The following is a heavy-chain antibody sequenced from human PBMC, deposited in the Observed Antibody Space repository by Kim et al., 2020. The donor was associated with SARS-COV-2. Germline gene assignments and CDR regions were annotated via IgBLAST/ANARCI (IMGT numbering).Heavy chain of an antibody. J-gene: IGHJ4*02. CDR2: T. V-gene: IGHV3-21*01. Sequence: TYYADSVKGRFLISREHANDYLYLQMNSLKAEDTAVSYCARGVAAAGTDYWGQGTLVTVSS. D-gene: IGHD6-13*01. CDR3: ARGVAAAGTDY.